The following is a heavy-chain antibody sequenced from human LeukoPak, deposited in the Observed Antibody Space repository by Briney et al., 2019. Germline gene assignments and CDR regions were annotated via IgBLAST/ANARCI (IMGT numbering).Heavy chain of an antibody. J-gene: IGHJ5*02. V-gene: IGHV3-30*02. CDR2: IRYDGSNK. Sequence: GGSLRLSCAASGFTFSSYGMHWVRQAPGKGLEWVAFIRYDGSNKYYAESVKGRFTISRDNSKNTLYLQMNSLRVEDTAVYYCAKDSGNYGEFGPWGQGTLVTVSS. CDR3: AKDSGNYGEFGP. CDR1: GFTFSSYG. D-gene: IGHD4-11*01.